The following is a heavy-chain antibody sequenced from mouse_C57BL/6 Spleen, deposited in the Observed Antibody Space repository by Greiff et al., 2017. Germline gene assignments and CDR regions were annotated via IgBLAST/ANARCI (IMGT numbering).Heavy chain of an antibody. CDR1: GYSITSGYY. Sequence: EVHLVESGPGLVKPSQSLSLTCSVTGYSITSGYYWNWIRQFPGNKLEWMGYISYDGSNNYNPSLKNRISITRDTSKNQFFLKLNSVTTEDTATYYCAREVPTTVVATDWYFDVWGTGTTVTVSS. CDR3: AREVPTTVVATDWYFDV. D-gene: IGHD1-1*01. CDR2: ISYDGSN. V-gene: IGHV3-6*01. J-gene: IGHJ1*03.